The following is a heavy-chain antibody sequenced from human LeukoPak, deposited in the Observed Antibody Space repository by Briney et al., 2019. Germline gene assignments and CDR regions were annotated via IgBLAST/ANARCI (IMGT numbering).Heavy chain of an antibody. D-gene: IGHD3-10*01. CDR2: TYYRSKWYN. CDR3: AYGVISPQGYYYGMDV. J-gene: IGHJ6*01. V-gene: IGHV6-1*01. Sequence: SQTLSLTCAISGDSVSSNSAAWNWTRQSPSRGLEWLGSTYYRSKWYNDYAVSVKCRITINPDTSKNQFSLQLNSVTPEDTAVYYCAYGVISPQGYYYGMDVWGQGTTVTVSS. CDR1: GDSVSSNSAA.